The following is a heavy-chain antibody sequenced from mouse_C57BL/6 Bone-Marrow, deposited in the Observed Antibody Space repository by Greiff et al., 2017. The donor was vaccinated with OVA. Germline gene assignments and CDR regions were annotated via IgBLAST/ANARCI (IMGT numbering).Heavy chain of an antibody. D-gene: IGHD2-4*01. V-gene: IGHV1-61*01. CDR2: IYPSDSET. CDR3: ARGGGLRPYYFDY. J-gene: IGHJ2*01. Sequence: QVQLQQPGAELVRPGSSVKLSCKASGYTFTSYWMDWVKQRPGQGLEWIGNIYPSDSETHYNQKFKDKATLTVDKSSSTAYMQLSSLTSEDSAVYYCARGGGLRPYYFDYWGQGTTLTVSS. CDR1: GYTFTSYW.